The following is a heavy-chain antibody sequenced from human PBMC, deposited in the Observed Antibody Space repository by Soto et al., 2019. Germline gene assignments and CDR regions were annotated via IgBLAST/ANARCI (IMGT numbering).Heavy chain of an antibody. J-gene: IGHJ6*02. D-gene: IGHD3-10*01. Sequence: QVQLQESGPGLVKPSETLSLTCSVSGGSITSHYCSWFRQPPGKGLEWIGYINHSGLTSYNPSLKSRVTMXGXTPXNHFSLKVNSVTAADTALYYCARQGFGQLHGLVDVWGPGTTVTVSS. CDR3: ARQGFGQLHGLVDV. CDR1: GGSITSHY. V-gene: IGHV4-59*08. CDR2: INHSGLT.